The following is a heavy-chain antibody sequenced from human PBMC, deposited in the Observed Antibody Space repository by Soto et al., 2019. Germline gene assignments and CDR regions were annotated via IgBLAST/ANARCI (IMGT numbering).Heavy chain of an antibody. CDR2: IQYHGINK. Sequence: QVQLVESGGGVVQPGRSLRLSCAASGFTFSTYGMHWVRQAPGKGLEWVAFIQYHGINKDYADSVKGRFTISRENSRNTLYLQMNTRRSADTAVYYCASGLDYDSSGYYLDFWGQGALVTVSS. D-gene: IGHD3-22*01. CDR1: GFTFSTYG. CDR3: ASGLDYDSSGYYLDF. V-gene: IGHV3-33*05. J-gene: IGHJ4*02.